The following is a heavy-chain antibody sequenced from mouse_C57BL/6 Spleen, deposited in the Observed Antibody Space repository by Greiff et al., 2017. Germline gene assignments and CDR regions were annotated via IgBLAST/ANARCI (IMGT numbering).Heavy chain of an antibody. D-gene: IGHD2-4*01. J-gene: IGHJ3*01. CDR3: ASPIYYDYFAY. CDR1: GYTFTSYW. V-gene: IGHV1-64*01. CDR2: IHPNSGST. Sequence: QVQLQQPGAELVKPGASVKLSCKASGYTFTSYWMHWVKQRPGRGLEWIGMIHPNSGSTNYNEKFKSKATLTVDTSSSTAYMQISSLTSEDSAVYYCASPIYYDYFAYWGQGTLVTVSA.